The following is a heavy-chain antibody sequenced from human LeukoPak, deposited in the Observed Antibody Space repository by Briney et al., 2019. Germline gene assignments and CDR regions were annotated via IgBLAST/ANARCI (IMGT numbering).Heavy chain of an antibody. D-gene: IGHD3-3*01. V-gene: IGHV2-5*01. CDR1: GFSLSTSGVG. CDR2: IYWNDDK. J-gene: IGHJ3*02. CDR3: AHTGERITIFGVVQPEGDAFDI. Sequence: SGPTLVKPTQTLTLTCTFSGFSLSTSGVGVGWIRQPPGKALEWLALIYWNDDKRYSPSLKSRLTITKDTSKNQVVLTMTNMDPVDTATYYCAHTGERITIFGVVQPEGDAFDIWGQGTMVTVSS.